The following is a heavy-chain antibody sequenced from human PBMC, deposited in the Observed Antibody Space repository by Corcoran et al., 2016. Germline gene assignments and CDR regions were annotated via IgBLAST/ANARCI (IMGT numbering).Heavy chain of an antibody. D-gene: IGHD3-3*01. Sequence: EVQLVESGGGLVQPGGSLKLSCAASGFTFSGSAMHWVRQAAGKGLEWVGRIRSKANSYATAYAASVKGRFTISRDDSKNTAYPQMNSLKTEDTAVYYCSAEIFGVPGGWFDPWGQGTLVTVSS. CDR1: GFTFSGSA. J-gene: IGHJ5*02. V-gene: IGHV3-73*02. CDR3: SAEIFGVPGGWFDP. CDR2: IRSKANSYAT.